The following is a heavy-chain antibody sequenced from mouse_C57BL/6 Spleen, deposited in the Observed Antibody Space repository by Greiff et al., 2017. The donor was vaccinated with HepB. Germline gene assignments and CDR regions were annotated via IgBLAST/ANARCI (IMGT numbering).Heavy chain of an antibody. Sequence: QVQLKQSGAELARPGASVKLSCKASGYTFTSYGISWVKQRTGQGLEWIGEIYPRSGNTYYNEKFKGKATLTADKSSSTAYMELRSLTSEDSAVYFCAWAFYYYGSSQYYFDYWGQGTTLTVSS. V-gene: IGHV1-81*01. CDR1: GYTFTSYG. J-gene: IGHJ2*01. D-gene: IGHD1-1*01. CDR2: IYPRSGNT. CDR3: AWAFYYYGSSQYYFDY.